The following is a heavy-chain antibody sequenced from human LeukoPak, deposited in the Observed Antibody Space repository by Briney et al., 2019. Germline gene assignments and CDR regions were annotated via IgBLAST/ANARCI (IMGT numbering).Heavy chain of an antibody. D-gene: IGHD3-22*01. CDR2: INPSGGST. CDR1: GYTFTSYY. J-gene: IGHJ4*02. Sequence: ASVKVSCKASGYTFTSYYMHWVRQAPGQGLEWMGIINPSGGSTSYAQKFQGRVTMTRDTSTSTVYMELSSLRSEDTAVYYCARSRGYYDSSGYYYLDYWGQGTLATVSS. V-gene: IGHV1-46*01. CDR3: ARSRGYYDSSGYYYLDY.